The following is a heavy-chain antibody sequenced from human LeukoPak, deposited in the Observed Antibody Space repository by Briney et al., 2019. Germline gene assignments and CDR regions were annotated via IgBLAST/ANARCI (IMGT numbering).Heavy chain of an antibody. J-gene: IGHJ4*02. CDR3: AREGYYYDSSGYYLFDY. V-gene: IGHV4-4*07. Sequence: SETLSLTCTVSGGSISSYYWSWIRQPAGKGLEWIGRIYTSGSTNYSPSLKSRVTMSVDTSKNQFSLKLSSVTAADTAVYYCAREGYYYDSSGYYLFDYWGQGTLVTVSS. D-gene: IGHD3-22*01. CDR1: GGSISSYY. CDR2: IYTSGST.